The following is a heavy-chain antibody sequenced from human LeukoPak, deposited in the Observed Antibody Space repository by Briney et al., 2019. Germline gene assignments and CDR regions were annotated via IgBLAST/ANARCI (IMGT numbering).Heavy chain of an antibody. J-gene: IGHJ5*02. CDR3: GTDFLGESGAGGP. V-gene: IGHV3-21*06. Sequence: GGSLRLSCAASGFTFSSYTMNWFRQPPGKGLKGASSSSPSSSSTWHAYSVKGRFTISRDNAKNSVYLQMTNLRVDDTAVYYCGTDFLGESGAGGPWGQGILVTVSS. D-gene: IGHD3-10*01. CDR1: GFTFSSYT. CDR2: SSPSSSST.